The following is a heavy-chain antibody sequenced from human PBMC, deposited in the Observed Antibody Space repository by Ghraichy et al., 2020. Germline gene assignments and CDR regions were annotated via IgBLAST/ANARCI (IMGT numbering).Heavy chain of an antibody. Sequence: GESLNISCAASGFTFSSYGMHWARQAPGKGLEWVAVIWYDGSNKYYADSVKGRFTISRDNSKKTVYLQMNSLRAEDASVYYCARSYYYDTSQTPDYWGQGTLVTVSS. D-gene: IGHD3-22*01. CDR2: IWYDGSNK. CDR3: ARSYYYDTSQTPDY. J-gene: IGHJ4*02. CDR1: GFTFSSYG. V-gene: IGHV3-33*01.